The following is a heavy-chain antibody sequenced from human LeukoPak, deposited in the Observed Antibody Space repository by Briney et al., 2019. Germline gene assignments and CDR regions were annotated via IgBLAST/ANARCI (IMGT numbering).Heavy chain of an antibody. Sequence: GGSLRLSCAASGFTFSSYGMTWVRQAPGKGPEWVSSVGGSDDYTYYADSVKGRFTISRDNGKNTLYLQMNSLRVEDTAVYYCARGDPGIVGAPFDYWGQGTLVTVSS. V-gene: IGHV3-23*01. CDR1: GFTFSSYG. J-gene: IGHJ4*02. D-gene: IGHD1-26*01. CDR3: ARGDPGIVGAPFDY. CDR2: VGGSDDYT.